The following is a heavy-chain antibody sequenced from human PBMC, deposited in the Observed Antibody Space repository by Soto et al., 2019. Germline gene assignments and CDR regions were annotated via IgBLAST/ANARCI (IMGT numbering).Heavy chain of an antibody. CDR3: ARDSYDSSGYYSLFDY. Sequence: EVQLVESGGGLVQPGGSLRLSCAASGFTFSSYSMNWVRQAPGKGLEWVSYISSSSSTIYYADSVKGRFTISRDNAKNSLYLQMNSLRAEDTAVYYCARDSYDSSGYYSLFDYWGQGTLVTVSS. CDR1: GFTFSSYS. J-gene: IGHJ4*02. D-gene: IGHD3-22*01. CDR2: ISSSSSTI. V-gene: IGHV3-48*01.